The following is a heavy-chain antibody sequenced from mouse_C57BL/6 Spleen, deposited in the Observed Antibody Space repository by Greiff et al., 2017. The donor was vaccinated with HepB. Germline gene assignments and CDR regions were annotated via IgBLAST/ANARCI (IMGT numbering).Heavy chain of an antibody. CDR2: IYPGDGDT. CDR3: ARGGGITTVVFDY. J-gene: IGHJ2*01. Sequence: QVQLKQSGAELVKPGASVKISCKASGYAFSSYWMNWVKQRPGKGLEWIGQIYPGDGDTNYNGKFKGKATLTADKSSSTAYMQLSSLTSEDSAVYFCARGGGITTVVFDYWGQGTTLTVSS. V-gene: IGHV1-80*01. D-gene: IGHD1-1*01. CDR1: GYAFSSYW.